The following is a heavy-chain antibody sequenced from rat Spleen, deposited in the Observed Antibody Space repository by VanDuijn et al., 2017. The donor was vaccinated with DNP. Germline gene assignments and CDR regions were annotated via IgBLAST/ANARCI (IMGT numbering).Heavy chain of an antibody. CDR2: MWRDGDT. J-gene: IGHJ4*01. Sequence: QVQLKESGPGRVQPSQTLSLTCTVSGFSLTSYHVHWVRQPPGKGLEWMGVMWRDGDTSYNSALKSRLSISRDTSKSQVFLKMNSLQTEDTAIYFCTRDGLPGDYVMDAWGQGASVTVSS. D-gene: IGHD1-4*01. CDR1: GFSLTSYH. CDR3: TRDGLPGDYVMDA. V-gene: IGHV2-32*01.